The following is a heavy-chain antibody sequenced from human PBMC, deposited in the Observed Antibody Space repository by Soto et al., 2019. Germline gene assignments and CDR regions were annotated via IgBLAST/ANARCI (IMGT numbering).Heavy chain of an antibody. CDR2: ISAYNGNT. CDR3: VRDGSPNFWSGYYTGDWFDP. J-gene: IGHJ5*02. V-gene: IGHV1-18*01. D-gene: IGHD3-3*01. CDR1: GYTFTSYG. Sequence: ASVKVFCKASGYTFTSYGISWVRQAPGQGLEWMGWISAYNGNTNYAQKLQGRVTMTTDTSTSTAYMELRSLRFDDTAVYYCVRDGSPNFWSGYYTGDWFDPWGHGTLVTVSS.